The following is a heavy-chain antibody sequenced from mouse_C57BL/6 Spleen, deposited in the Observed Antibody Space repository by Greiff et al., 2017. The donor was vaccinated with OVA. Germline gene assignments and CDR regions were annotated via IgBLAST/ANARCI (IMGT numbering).Heavy chain of an antibody. J-gene: IGHJ1*03. Sequence: EVQLQQSGPELVKPGASVKIPCKASGYTFTDYNMDWVKQSHGKSLEWIGVINPNNGGTIYNQKFKGKATLTVDKSSSTAYMELRSLTSEDTAVYYCARRGVDWYFDVWGTGTTVTVSS. CDR2: INPNNGGT. CDR1: GYTFTDYN. CDR3: ARRGVDWYFDV. V-gene: IGHV1-18*01.